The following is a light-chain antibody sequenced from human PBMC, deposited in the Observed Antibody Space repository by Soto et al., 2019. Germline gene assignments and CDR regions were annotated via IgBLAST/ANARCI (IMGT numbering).Light chain of an antibody. CDR1: NSDVGSSVY. CDR2: GVS. Sequence: QSVLTQPASVSGSPGQSISFSCAGSNSDVGSSVYVSWYQQYPGKAPKVLIYGVSNRPSGVSNRFSGSKSGNTASLTFSGLQAEDEADYYCSSHTSSGPLVFGTGTKFTVL. J-gene: IGLJ1*01. CDR3: SSHTSSGPLV. V-gene: IGLV2-14*01.